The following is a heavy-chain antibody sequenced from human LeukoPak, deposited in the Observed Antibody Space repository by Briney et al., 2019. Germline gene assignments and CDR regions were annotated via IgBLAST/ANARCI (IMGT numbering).Heavy chain of an antibody. D-gene: IGHD3-16*02. CDR1: GFTFSSYS. J-gene: IGHJ3*02. CDR2: ISSSSSYI. V-gene: IGHV3-21*01. Sequence: PGGSLRPSCAASGFTFSSYSMNWVRQAPEKGLEWVSSISSSSSYIYYADSVKGRFTISRDNAKNSLYLQMNSLRAEDTAVYYCARDGGSDYDYVWGSYRYPDAFDMWGQGTMVTVSS. CDR3: ARDGGSDYDYVWGSYRYPDAFDM.